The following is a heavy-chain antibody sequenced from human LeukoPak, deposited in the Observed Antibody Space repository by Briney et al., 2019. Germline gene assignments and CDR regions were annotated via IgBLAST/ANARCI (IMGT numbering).Heavy chain of an antibody. J-gene: IGHJ4*02. CDR1: GFSFSSYG. CDR2: ISAYNGKT. V-gene: IGHV1-18*01. Sequence: ASVKVSCKASGFSFSSYGFSWVRQAPGQGLEWMGWISAYNGKTNYAQKFQGRVTMTTDTSTTTVYMDLRSLISDDTAVYFCARGGALTSFDSWGQGTLITVPS. CDR3: ARGGALTSFDS. D-gene: IGHD1-26*01.